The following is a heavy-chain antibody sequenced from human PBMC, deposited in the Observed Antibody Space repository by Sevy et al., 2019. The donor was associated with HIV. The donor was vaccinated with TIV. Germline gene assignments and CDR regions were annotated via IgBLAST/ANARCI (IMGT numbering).Heavy chain of an antibody. CDR3: AREGAYDFWSGIAAFDI. CDR1: GGSISNYY. D-gene: IGHD3-3*01. V-gene: IGHV4-4*07. Sequence: SETLSLTCTVSGGSISNYYWNWIRQPAGKGLEWIGRIYTSGSTNYNPSLKSRITMSVDTSQNQFSLRLSSLTAADTAVYYCAREGAYDFWSGIAAFDIWGQGTTVTVSS. CDR2: IYTSGST. J-gene: IGHJ3*02.